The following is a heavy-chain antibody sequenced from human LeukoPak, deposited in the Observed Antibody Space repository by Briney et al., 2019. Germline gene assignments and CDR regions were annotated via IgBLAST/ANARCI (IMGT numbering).Heavy chain of an antibody. J-gene: IGHJ4*02. CDR2: INHSGST. CDR3: ARGRAYCGGDCYYPFDH. Sequence: PSEALSLTCAVYGGSFSGYYWSWIRQPPGEGLEWIGEINHSGSTNYNPSLKSRVTISVDTSKNQFSLKLSSVTAADTAVYYCARGRAYCGGDCYYPFDHWGQGTLVTVSS. V-gene: IGHV4-34*01. CDR1: GGSFSGYY. D-gene: IGHD2-21*02.